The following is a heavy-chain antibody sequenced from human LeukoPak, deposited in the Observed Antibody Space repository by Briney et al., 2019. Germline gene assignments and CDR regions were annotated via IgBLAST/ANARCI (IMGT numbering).Heavy chain of an antibody. J-gene: IGHJ4*02. CDR2: ISAGGSGT. Sequence: PGGSLRLSCASSGFTYSNFGMSWVRQAPGKGLEWVSSISAGGSGTYSADSVKGRFRISRDNSKSTLFLQMNSLRVEDTAIYYCATLSSGGSGSYHHYWGQGTLVTVSS. CDR3: ATLSSGGSGSYHHY. CDR1: GFTYSNFG. D-gene: IGHD3-10*01. V-gene: IGHV3-23*01.